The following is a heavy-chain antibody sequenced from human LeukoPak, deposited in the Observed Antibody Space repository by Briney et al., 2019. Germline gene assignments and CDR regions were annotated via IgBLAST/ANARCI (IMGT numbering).Heavy chain of an antibody. CDR1: GGSISSYY. J-gene: IGHJ4*02. D-gene: IGHD4-17*01. V-gene: IGHV4-59*08. CDR3: ARHYGDYEEMYYFDY. Sequence: PSETLSLTCTVSGGSISSYYWSWIRQPPGKGLEWIGYIYYSGSTNYNPSLKSRVTISVDMSKNQFSLKLSSVTAADTAVYYCARHYGDYEEMYYFDYWGQGTLVTVSS. CDR2: IYYSGST.